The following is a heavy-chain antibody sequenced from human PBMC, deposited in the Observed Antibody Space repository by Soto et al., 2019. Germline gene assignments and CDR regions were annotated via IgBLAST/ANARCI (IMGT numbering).Heavy chain of an antibody. Sequence: EVQLVESGGGLVQPGGSLRLSCAASGFTFSSYAMYWVRQAPGKGLEYVSAINSNGGSTYYANSVKGRFTISRDNSKNTLYLQMGSLRAEDMAVYYCAGGGGYSYGYFGGYHFDYWGQGTLVTVSS. CDR3: AGGGGYSYGYFGGYHFDY. J-gene: IGHJ4*02. D-gene: IGHD5-18*01. CDR2: INSNGGST. V-gene: IGHV3-64*01. CDR1: GFTFSSYA.